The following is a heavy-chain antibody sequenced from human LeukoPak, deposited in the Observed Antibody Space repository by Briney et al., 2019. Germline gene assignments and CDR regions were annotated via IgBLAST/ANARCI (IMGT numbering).Heavy chain of an antibody. J-gene: IGHJ4*02. CDR1: GGSVGSASYY. V-gene: IGHV4-61*01. CDR2: IYYIRNT. Sequence: SETLSLTCTVSGGSVGSASYYWSWIRQPPGGGLEWIGYIYYIRNTNYNPSLKSRVTMSLDPSKNQFSLKLNSVTAADTAVYYCARTQSQSGSYRYYFGYWGQGTLVTVSS. CDR3: ARTQSQSGSYRYYFGY. D-gene: IGHD1-26*01.